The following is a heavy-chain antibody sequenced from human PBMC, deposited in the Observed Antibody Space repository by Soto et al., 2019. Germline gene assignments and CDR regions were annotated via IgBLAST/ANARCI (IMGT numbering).Heavy chain of an antibody. CDR3: AKDPSYGSGSYYYYYYGMDV. D-gene: IGHD3-10*01. CDR1: GFTFSSYA. V-gene: IGHV3-23*01. J-gene: IGHJ6*02. Sequence: EVQVLESGGGLVQPVGSLRLSCAASGFTFSSYAMSWVRQAPGKGLEWVSAISGSGGSTYHADSVRGRFTISRDNSKNTLYLQMNSLRAEDTAVYYCAKDPSYGSGSYYYYYYGMDVWGQGTTVTVSS. CDR2: ISGSGGST.